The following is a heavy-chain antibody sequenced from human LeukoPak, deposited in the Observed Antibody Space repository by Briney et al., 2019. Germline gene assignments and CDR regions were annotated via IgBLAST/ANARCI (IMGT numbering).Heavy chain of an antibody. CDR3: AKYHYDSYGGYYFDY. CDR1: GYTFTGSY. J-gene: IGHJ4*02. Sequence: ASVKVSCKASGYTFTGSYMHWVRQAPGQGLEWMGWINPNSGGTNYAQKFQGRVTMTRDTSISTAYMELSRLKSDDTAFYYCAKYHYDSYGGYYFDYWGRGTLVTVSS. V-gene: IGHV1-2*02. D-gene: IGHD3-22*01. CDR2: INPNSGGT.